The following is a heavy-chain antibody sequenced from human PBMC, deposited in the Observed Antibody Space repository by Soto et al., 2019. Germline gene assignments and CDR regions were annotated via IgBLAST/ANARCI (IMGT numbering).Heavy chain of an antibody. CDR1: GYTFSRYG. Sequence: ASVRVPGKASGYTFSRYGIMWVRQAPGQGLEWMGCISADNGNTNSQEKLRGRLTMTTDASTTTAYMELRSLRSDDSAIYYCARDQGFSVVINSNCFDPWGQGTLVTVSS. CDR3: ARDQGFSVVINSNCFDP. CDR2: ISADNGNT. V-gene: IGHV1-18*01. J-gene: IGHJ5*02. D-gene: IGHD1-26*01.